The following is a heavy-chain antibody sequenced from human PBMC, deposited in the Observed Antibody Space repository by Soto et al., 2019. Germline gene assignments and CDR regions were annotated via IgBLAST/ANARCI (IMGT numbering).Heavy chain of an antibody. J-gene: IGHJ4*02. Sequence: GGSLRLPWTVSGFTFSSHGMRWVSQTPGKGLEWVSAISGSGGSTYYADSVKGRFTISRDNSKNTLYLQMNSLRAEDTAVYYCAKARRYDILTGSDLDYWGQGTLVSVSS. CDR1: GFTFSSHG. V-gene: IGHV3-23*01. D-gene: IGHD3-9*01. CDR2: ISGSGGST. CDR3: AKARRYDILTGSDLDY.